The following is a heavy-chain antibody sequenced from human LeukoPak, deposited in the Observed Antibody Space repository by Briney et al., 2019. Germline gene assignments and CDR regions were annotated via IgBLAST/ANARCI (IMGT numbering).Heavy chain of an antibody. CDR2: IYYSGST. D-gene: IGHD2-2*01. J-gene: IGHJ5*02. V-gene: IGHV4-39*01. Sequence: PSETLSLTCTVSGGSISSSSYYWGWIRQPPGKGLEWIGSIYYSGSTYYNPSPKSRVTISVDTSKNQFSLKLSSVTAADTAVYYCARRVEHCSSTSCRNWFDPWGQGTLVTVSS. CDR3: ARRVEHCSSTSCRNWFDP. CDR1: GGSISSSSYY.